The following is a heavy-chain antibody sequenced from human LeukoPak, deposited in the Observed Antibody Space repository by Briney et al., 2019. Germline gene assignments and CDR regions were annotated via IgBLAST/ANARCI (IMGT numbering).Heavy chain of an antibody. Sequence: SETLSLTCTVSGYSISSGYYWGWIRQPPGKGLEWIGSIYHSGRTYYNPSLKSRVTMSVDTSKNQFSLKVSSVTAADTAVYYCARVFDSGSQAYFYYMDVWGKGTTVTISS. J-gene: IGHJ6*03. V-gene: IGHV4-38-2*02. D-gene: IGHD3-10*01. CDR1: GYSISSGYY. CDR2: IYHSGRT. CDR3: ARVFDSGSQAYFYYMDV.